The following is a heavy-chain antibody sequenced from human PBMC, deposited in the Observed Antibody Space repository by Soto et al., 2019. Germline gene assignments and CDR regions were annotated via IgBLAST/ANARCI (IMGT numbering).Heavy chain of an antibody. D-gene: IGHD4-17*01. CDR3: ARGMVQEGDYGEIYYYYTMDV. V-gene: IGHV4-31*02. CDR2: IYNSRAT. J-gene: IGHJ6*02. Sequence: SETLSLTXSVSGGSISRGAYYWTWIRQRPGEGLEWLGNIYNSRATYYNPSLQSRLTIAVDTPKNQLSLKMSSVTAADTAVYYCARGMVQEGDYGEIYYYYTMDVWGQGTTVTVSS. CDR1: GGSISRGAYY.